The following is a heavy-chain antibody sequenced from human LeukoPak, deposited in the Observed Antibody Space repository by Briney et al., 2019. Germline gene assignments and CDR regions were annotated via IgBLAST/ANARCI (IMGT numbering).Heavy chain of an antibody. J-gene: IGHJ4*02. D-gene: IGHD5-18*01. CDR3: ARGLVDTATASDY. CDR1: GFTFSSYA. V-gene: IGHV3-30-3*01. Sequence: GGSLRLSRAASGFTFSSYAMHWVRQAPGKGLEWVAVISYDGSNKYYADSVKGRFTISRDNSKNTLYLQMNSLRAEDTAVYYCARGLVDTATASDYWGQGTLVTVSS. CDR2: ISYDGSNK.